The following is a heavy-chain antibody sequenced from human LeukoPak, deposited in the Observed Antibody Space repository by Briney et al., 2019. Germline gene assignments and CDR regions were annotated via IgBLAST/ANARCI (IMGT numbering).Heavy chain of an antibody. J-gene: IGHJ1*01. CDR1: EFTFTSYA. D-gene: IGHD2-15*01. Sequence: GGSLRLSCAASEFTFTSYAMSWVRQAPGKGLEWVSAISGSGGSTYYADSVKGRFTIFRDNSNKTLYLQMNSLRAEDTAVYYCAKRSCSGGSCYFYFQHWGQGTLVTVSS. CDR2: ISGSGGST. V-gene: IGHV3-23*01. CDR3: AKRSCSGGSCYFYFQH.